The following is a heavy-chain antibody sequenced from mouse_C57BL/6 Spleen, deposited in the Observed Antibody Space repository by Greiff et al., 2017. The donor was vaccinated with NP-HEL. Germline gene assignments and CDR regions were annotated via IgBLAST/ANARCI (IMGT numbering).Heavy chain of an antibody. J-gene: IGHJ4*01. V-gene: IGHV14-1*01. CDR2: IDPEDGDT. CDR3: TRYYGSGYAMDY. D-gene: IGHD1-1*01. Sequence: EVQVVESGAELVRPGASVKLSCTASGFNIKDYYMHWVKQRPEQGLEWIGRIDPEDGDTEYAPKFQGKATMTADTSSNTAYLQLSSLTSEDTAVYYCTRYYGSGYAMDYWGQGTSVTVSS. CDR1: GFNIKDYY.